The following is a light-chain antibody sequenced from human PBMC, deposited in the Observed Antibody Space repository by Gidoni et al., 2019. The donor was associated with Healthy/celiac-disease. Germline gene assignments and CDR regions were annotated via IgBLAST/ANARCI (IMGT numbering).Light chain of an antibody. Sequence: DIQMTQSPSSLSASVGDRVTITCRASQSISSYLNWYQQKPGKAPKLLIYAASSLQSGVPSRFRGSGSGTDFTLTISRLQPEDFATYYCQQSYSTPQITFGGXTKVEIK. J-gene: IGKJ4*01. CDR2: AAS. CDR3: QQSYSTPQIT. V-gene: IGKV1-39*01. CDR1: QSISSY.